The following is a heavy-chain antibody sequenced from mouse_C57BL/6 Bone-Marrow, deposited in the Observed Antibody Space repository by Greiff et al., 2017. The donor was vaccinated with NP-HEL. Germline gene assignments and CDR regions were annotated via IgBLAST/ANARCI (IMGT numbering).Heavy chain of an antibody. CDR2: INPNNGGT. V-gene: IGHV1-18*01. CDR3: ASSIYYDYPYARDE. Sequence: EVKLLESGPELVKPGASVKIPCKASGYTFTDYNMDWVKQSHGKSLEWIGDINPNNGGTIYHQKFKGKATLTVDKSSSTAYMELRSLTSEDTAVYYCASSIYYDYPYARDEGGQGTSGTVSA. CDR1: GYTFTDYN. J-gene: IGHJ4*01. D-gene: IGHD2-4*01.